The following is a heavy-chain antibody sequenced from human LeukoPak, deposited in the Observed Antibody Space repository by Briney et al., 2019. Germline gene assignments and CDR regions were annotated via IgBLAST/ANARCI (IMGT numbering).Heavy chain of an antibody. V-gene: IGHV3-23*01. CDR2: ISGSGGST. J-gene: IGHJ4*02. CDR3: ATLGAYDRFDS. Sequence: GGSLRLSCAASGFTFSSYAMSWVRQAPGKGLEWVSAISGSGGSTHYADSVKGRFTISRDNAKNSLYLQMNSLRAEDTAVYYCATLGAYDRFDSWGQGTLVTVSS. D-gene: IGHD5-12*01. CDR1: GFTFSSYA.